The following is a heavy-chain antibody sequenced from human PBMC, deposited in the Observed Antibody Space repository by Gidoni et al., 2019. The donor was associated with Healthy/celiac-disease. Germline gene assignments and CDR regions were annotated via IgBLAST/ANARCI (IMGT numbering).Heavy chain of an antibody. V-gene: IGHV3-9*01. CDR3: AKDGEDIPFDY. CDR1: GFTFDDYA. J-gene: IGHJ4*02. CDR2: ISWNSGSI. Sequence: EVQLVESGGGLVQPGRYLRLYCAASGFTFDDYAMHWVRQAPGKGLEWVSGISWNSGSIGYADSVKGRFTISRDNAKNSLYLQMNSLRAEDTALYYCAKDGEDIPFDYWGQGTLVTVSS. D-gene: IGHD2-15*01.